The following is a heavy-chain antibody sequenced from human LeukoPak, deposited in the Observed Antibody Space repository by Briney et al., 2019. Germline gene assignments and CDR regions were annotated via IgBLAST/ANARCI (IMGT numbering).Heavy chain of an antibody. CDR3: ARDSGSYQYNWFDP. CDR2: IYHSGST. D-gene: IGHD1-26*01. CDR1: GGSISSYY. Sequence: PSETLSLTCTVSGGSISSYYWSWIRQPPGKGLEWIGSIYHSGSTYYNPSLKSRVTISVDTSKNQFSLKLSSVTAADTAVYYCARDSGSYQYNWFDPWGQGTLVTVSS. J-gene: IGHJ5*02. V-gene: IGHV4-59*12.